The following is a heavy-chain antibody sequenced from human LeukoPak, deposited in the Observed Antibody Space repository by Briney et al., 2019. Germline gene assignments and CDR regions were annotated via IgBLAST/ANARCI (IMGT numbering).Heavy chain of an antibody. V-gene: IGHV3-66*01. CDR3: ARDIGGATLDY. D-gene: IGHD1-26*01. Sequence: PGGSLRLSCAASGFTVSSNYMSWVRQAPGKGLEWVSVTYSGGSTYYADPVKDRFTISRDNSKNTLYLQMNSLRAEDTAVYYCARDIGGATLDYWGQGTLVTVSS. CDR2: TYSGGST. J-gene: IGHJ4*02. CDR1: GFTVSSNY.